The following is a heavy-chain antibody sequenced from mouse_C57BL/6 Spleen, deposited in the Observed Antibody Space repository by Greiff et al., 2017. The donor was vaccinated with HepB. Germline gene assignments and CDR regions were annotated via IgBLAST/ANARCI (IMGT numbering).Heavy chain of an antibody. CDR2: ISSGSSTI. J-gene: IGHJ3*01. D-gene: IGHD2-5*01. CDR1: GFTFSDYG. V-gene: IGHV5-17*01. CDR3: ARNSNLAWFAY. Sequence: DVKLVESGGGLVKPGGSLKLSCAASGFTFSDYGMHWVRQAPEKGLEWVAYISSGSSTIYYADTVKGRFTISRDNAKNTLFLQMTSLRSEDTAMYYCARNSNLAWFAYWGQGTLVTVSA.